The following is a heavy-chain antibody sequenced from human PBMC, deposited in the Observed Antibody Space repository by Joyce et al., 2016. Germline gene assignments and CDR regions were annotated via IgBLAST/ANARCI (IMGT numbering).Heavy chain of an antibody. CDR2: IKKDGTET. Sequence: EVQLVESGGTLVQPGGSLRLSCVGSGFTFSDYWIHWVGQAPGRGLEWVANIKKDGTETYEVDSVRGRFTVSRDNAKNSLYLQMSTLRVEDTAVYYCVTRGIFLERFFDLWGQGTLVSVSS. V-gene: IGHV3-7*01. CDR1: GFTFSDYW. D-gene: IGHD2/OR15-2a*01. CDR3: VTRGIFLERFFDL. J-gene: IGHJ4*02.